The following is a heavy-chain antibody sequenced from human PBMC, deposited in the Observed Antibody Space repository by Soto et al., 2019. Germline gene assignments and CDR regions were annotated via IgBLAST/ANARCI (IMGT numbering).Heavy chain of an antibody. CDR1: GYTFTGYY. J-gene: IGHJ6*02. Sequence: QVQLVQYGAEVQKPGASVKVSCKASGYTFTGYYMHWVRQAPGQGLEWMGWINPNSGGTNYAQKFQGGVTMSRDTSISKADMELSRLRSDDTAVYYCARDLFECIAVADPQRGMDVWGQGTTVTVSS. CDR2: INPNSGGT. V-gene: IGHV1-2*02. CDR3: ARDLFECIAVADPQRGMDV. D-gene: IGHD6-19*01.